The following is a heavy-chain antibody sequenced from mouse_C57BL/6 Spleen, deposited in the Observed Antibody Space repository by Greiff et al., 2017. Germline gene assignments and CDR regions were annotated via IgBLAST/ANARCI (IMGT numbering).Heavy chain of an antibody. CDR3: ARDPTNYFDY. CDR2: IYPGDGDT. J-gene: IGHJ2*01. CDR1: GYAFSSSW. V-gene: IGHV1-82*01. D-gene: IGHD2-13*01. Sequence: QVQLQQSGPELVKPGASVKISCKASGYAFSSSWMNWVKQRPGKGLEWIGRIYPGDGDTNYNGKFKGKATLTADKSSSTAYMQLSSLTSEDSAVYFCARDPTNYFDYWGQGTTLTVSS.